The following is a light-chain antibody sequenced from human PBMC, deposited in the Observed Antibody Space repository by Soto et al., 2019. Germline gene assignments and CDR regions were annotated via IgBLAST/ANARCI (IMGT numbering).Light chain of an antibody. CDR3: ASYRSGPLYV. Sequence: QSALTQPASVSGSPGQSITISCTGISADVSTSNFVFWYQHHPGKGPRLILYDFTHRPSGISDRFSGSKSGDTASLTISGLRAEDEADYYCASYRSGPLYVFGAGTKVTVL. CDR1: SADVSTSNF. CDR2: DFT. J-gene: IGLJ1*01. V-gene: IGLV2-14*01.